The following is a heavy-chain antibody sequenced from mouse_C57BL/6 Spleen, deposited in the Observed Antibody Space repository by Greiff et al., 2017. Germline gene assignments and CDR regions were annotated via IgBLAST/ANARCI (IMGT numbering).Heavy chain of an antibody. Sequence: VQLQQPGAELVKPGASVKMSCKASGYTFTSYWITWVKQRPGQGLVWIGDIYPGSGSTNYNEKFKSKATLTVDTDSSTAYMQLSSLTSEDSAVYYCARGGLGSSYWFAYWGQGTLVTVAA. J-gene: IGHJ3*01. V-gene: IGHV1-55*01. D-gene: IGHD1-1*01. CDR2: IYPGSGST. CDR1: GYTFTSYW. CDR3: ARGGLGSSYWFAY.